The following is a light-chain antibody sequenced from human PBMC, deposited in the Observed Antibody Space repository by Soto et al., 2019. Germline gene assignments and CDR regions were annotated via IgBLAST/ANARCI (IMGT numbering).Light chain of an antibody. J-gene: IGKJ1*01. Sequence: DIQMTQSPSTFSGLLEDRFTILSRAVQTISSWLAWYQQKPGKAPKLLIYKASTLKSGVPSRFSGSGSGTEFTLTISSLQPDDFATYYCQHYNSYSEAFGQGTKVELK. CDR1: QTISSW. CDR2: KAS. V-gene: IGKV1-5*03. CDR3: QHYNSYSEA.